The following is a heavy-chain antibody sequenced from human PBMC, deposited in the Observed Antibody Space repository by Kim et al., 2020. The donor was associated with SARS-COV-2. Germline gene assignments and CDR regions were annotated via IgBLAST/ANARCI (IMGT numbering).Heavy chain of an antibody. CDR3: ARDLNPTYGSGSPHFDY. D-gene: IGHD3-10*01. Sequence: CQGRVTMTRDTYTSTVYMELSSLRSEDTAVYYCARDLNPTYGSGSPHFDYWGQGTLVTVSS. V-gene: IGHV1-46*01. J-gene: IGHJ4*02.